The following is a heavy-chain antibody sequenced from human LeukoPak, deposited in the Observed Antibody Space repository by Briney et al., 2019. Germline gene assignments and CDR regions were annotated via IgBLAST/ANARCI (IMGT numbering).Heavy chain of an antibody. D-gene: IGHD3-10*01. Sequence: GGSLRLSCAASGLTFSSYAMSWVRQAPGKGLEWVSAISAGGGTTYYADSVQGRFTISRVNSKNTLDLQMNSLRAEDTAVYYCAKVLYGSGSSAPFDIWGQGTMVTVSS. J-gene: IGHJ3*02. CDR1: GLTFSSYA. V-gene: IGHV3-23*01. CDR2: ISAGGGTT. CDR3: AKVLYGSGSSAPFDI.